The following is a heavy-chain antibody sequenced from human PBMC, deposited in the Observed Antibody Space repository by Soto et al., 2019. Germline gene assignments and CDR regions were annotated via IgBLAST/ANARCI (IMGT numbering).Heavy chain of an antibody. Sequence: PSETLSLTCTVSGGSTSSSSYYWGWIRQPPGKGLEWIGSIYYSGSTYYNPSLKSRVTISVDTSKNQFSLKLSSVTAADTAVYYCARHMTTVTTFAYWGQGTLVTVSS. CDR1: GGSTSSSSYY. CDR3: ARHMTTVTTFAY. J-gene: IGHJ4*02. CDR2: IYYSGST. D-gene: IGHD4-17*01. V-gene: IGHV4-39*01.